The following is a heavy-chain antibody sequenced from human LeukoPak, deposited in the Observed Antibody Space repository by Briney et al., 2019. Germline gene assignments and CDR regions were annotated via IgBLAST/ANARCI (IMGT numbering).Heavy chain of an antibody. CDR1: GFTFSNYD. CDR2: ISNSGTTK. CDR3: VRNGDS. V-gene: IGHV3-48*03. D-gene: IGHD3-10*01. J-gene: IGHJ4*02. Sequence: GGSLRLSCAASGFTFSNYDMNWVRQAPGKGLEWVSYISNSGTTKYFADSVKGRFSISRDNAKNSLYLQMNSLRVDDTALYYCVRNGDSWGQGTLVTVSS.